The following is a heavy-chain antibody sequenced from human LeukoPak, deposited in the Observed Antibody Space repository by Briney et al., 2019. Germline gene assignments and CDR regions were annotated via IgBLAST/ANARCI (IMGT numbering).Heavy chain of an antibody. CDR3: ARAPGLVVVPAARRRNYYYYGMDV. CDR2: FDPEDGET. CDR1: GYTLTELS. J-gene: IGHJ6*02. V-gene: IGHV1-24*01. D-gene: IGHD2-2*01. Sequence: ASVKVSCKVSGYTLTELSMHWVRQAPGKGLEWMGGFDPEDGETIYAQKFQGRVTMTEDTSTDTAYMELSSLRSEDTAVYYCARAPGLVVVPAARRRNYYYYGMDVWGQGTTVTVSS.